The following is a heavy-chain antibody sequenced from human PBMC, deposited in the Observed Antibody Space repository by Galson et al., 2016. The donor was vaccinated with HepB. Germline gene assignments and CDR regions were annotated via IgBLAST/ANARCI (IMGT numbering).Heavy chain of an antibody. D-gene: IGHD3-9*01. CDR2: ISGSGGST. CDR3: AKEGRDILTGYYNGNAFDI. CDR1: GFTFSSYA. J-gene: IGHJ3*02. Sequence: SLRLSCAASGFTFSSYAMSWVRQAPGKGLEWVSAISGSGGSTYYADSVKGRFTISRDNSKNTLYLQMNSLSAEDTAVYYCAKEGRDILTGYYNGNAFDIWGQGTMVTVSS. V-gene: IGHV3-23*01.